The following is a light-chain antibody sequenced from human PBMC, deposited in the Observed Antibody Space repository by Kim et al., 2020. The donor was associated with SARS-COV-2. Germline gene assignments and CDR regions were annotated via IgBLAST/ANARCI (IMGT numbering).Light chain of an antibody. V-gene: IGLV2-14*04. J-gene: IGLJ3*02. Sequence: SSPNPCPGTTSDVGRYNYVSWYQQHPGKAPKLMIYDVSKRPSGVSNRFSGSKSGNTASLTISGLQAEDEADYYCSSYTSSSTSGVFGGGTQLTVL. CDR2: DVS. CDR3: SSYTSSSTSGV. CDR1: TSDVGRYNY.